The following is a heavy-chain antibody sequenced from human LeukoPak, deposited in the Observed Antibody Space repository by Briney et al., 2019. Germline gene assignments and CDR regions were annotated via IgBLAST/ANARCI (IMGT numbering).Heavy chain of an antibody. D-gene: IGHD3-22*01. Sequence: SETLSPTCTVSGGSISSYYWSWIRQPPGKGLEWIGYIYYSGSTNYNPSLKSRVTISVDTSKNQFSLKLSSVTAADTAVYYCARDPGPYYYDSSGYLRWGQGTLVTVSS. CDR3: ARDPGPYYYDSSGYLR. CDR2: IYYSGST. V-gene: IGHV4-59*01. J-gene: IGHJ4*02. CDR1: GGSISSYY.